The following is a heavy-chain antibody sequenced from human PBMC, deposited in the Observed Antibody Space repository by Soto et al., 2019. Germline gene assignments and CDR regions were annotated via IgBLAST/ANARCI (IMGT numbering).Heavy chain of an antibody. CDR1: GASISSHY. CDR2: KYISGSS. D-gene: IGHD3-16*02. Sequence: SETLSLTCTVSGASISSHYWDWIRQPAGKGLEWVGRKYISGSSFYNPSLKSRVTMSLDTSKNLFSLKLSSVTAADTAVYYCATGRDDNSDRYFGLVFESWGQGTMVTVSS. V-gene: IGHV4-4*07. J-gene: IGHJ4*02. CDR3: ATGRDDNSDRYFGLVFES.